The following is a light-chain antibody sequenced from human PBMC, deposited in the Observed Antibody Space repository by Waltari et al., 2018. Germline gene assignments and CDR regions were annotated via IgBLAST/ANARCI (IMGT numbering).Light chain of an antibody. CDR3: ASYTSTFTWV. Sequence: QSARTQPPSVSGSPGKSVTITCTGTSSDIGIYNHVSWFQQPPGTAPKLLVYDVTYRPSGVPDRFSGSKSGNTASLTISGLQTEDESDYYCASYTSTFTWVFGGGTKLTVL. J-gene: IGLJ3*02. CDR2: DVT. CDR1: SSDIGIYNH. V-gene: IGLV2-18*02.